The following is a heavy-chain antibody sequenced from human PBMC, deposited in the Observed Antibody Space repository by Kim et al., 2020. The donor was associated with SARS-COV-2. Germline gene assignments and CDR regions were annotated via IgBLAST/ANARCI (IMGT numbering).Heavy chain of an antibody. CDR2: ISGSGGST. CDR3: AKAPVAAAAASLQCGIAAASIGGFDY. D-gene: IGHD6-13*01. Sequence: GGSLRLSCAASGFTFSSYAMSWVRQAPGKGLEWVSAISGSGGSTYYADSVKGRFTISRDNSKNTLYLQMNSLRAEDTAVYYCAKAPVAAAAASLQCGIAAASIGGFDYWGRGTLVTVSS. V-gene: IGHV3-23*01. J-gene: IGHJ4*02. CDR1: GFTFSSYA.